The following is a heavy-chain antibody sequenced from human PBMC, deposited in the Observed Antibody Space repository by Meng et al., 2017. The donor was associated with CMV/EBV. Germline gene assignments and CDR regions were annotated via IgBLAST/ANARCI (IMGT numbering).Heavy chain of an antibody. V-gene: IGHV4-34*01. D-gene: IGHD2-2*01. Sequence: GSFSGYYWSWIRQPPGKGLEWIGEINRSGSTNYNPSLKSRVTISVDTSRNQFSLKLSSVTAADTAVYYCARGRYCSSTSCPRGYFDLWGRGTLVTVSS. CDR3: ARGRYCSSTSCPRGYFDL. J-gene: IGHJ2*01. CDR2: INRSGST. CDR1: GSFSGYY.